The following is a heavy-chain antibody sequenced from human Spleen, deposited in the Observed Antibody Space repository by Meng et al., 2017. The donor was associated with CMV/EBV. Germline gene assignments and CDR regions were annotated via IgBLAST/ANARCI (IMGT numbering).Heavy chain of an antibody. J-gene: IGHJ4*02. Sequence: QGQLQESGPGLVKPSGTLSLTCTVSGGSISSYYWSWIRQPAGKGLEWIGRIYTSGSTNYNPSLKSRVTMSVDTSKNQFSLKLSSVTAVDTAVYYCARAPIAVAGSHFDYWGQGTLVTVSS. V-gene: IGHV4-4*07. CDR2: IYTSGST. CDR3: ARAPIAVAGSHFDY. CDR1: GGSISSYY. D-gene: IGHD6-19*01.